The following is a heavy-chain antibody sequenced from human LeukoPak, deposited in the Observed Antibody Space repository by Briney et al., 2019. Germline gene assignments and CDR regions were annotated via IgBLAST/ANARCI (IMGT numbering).Heavy chain of an antibody. CDR3: ARDFGGSNYYAFDI. Sequence: GGPLRLSCAASGFTFSNYRMNWVRQAPGKGLEWVSSISSSGSYIYYGDSVKGRFTISRDNPRNSLYLQMNSLRAEDTAVYYCARDFGGSNYYAFDIWGQGTMVTVSS. CDR2: ISSSGSYI. D-gene: IGHD1-26*01. V-gene: IGHV3-21*01. J-gene: IGHJ3*02. CDR1: GFTFSNYR.